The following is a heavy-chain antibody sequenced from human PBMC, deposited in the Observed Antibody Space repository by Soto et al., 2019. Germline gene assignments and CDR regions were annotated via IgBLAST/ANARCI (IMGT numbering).Heavy chain of an antibody. Sequence: QVQLLQSGAEVKKPGSSVKVSCKTSGGTFNTYAISWVRQAPGQGLEWMGGIIPLLSTANYAQNFQGRVTITADESTSAAYMELSSLRSEDTAVYFCARGGGEVIPDRYRGSSSDYFYGMAVWGQGTTVSVSS. CDR1: GGTFNTYA. J-gene: IGHJ6*02. CDR2: IIPLLSTA. CDR3: ARGGGEVIPDRYRGSSSDYFYGMAV. V-gene: IGHV1-69*01. D-gene: IGHD1-26*01.